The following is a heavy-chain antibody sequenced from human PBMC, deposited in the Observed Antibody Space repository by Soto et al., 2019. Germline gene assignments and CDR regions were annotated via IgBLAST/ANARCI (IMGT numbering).Heavy chain of an antibody. CDR3: AREDIHARRDHYGMDL. Sequence: SVKVSCKAAGYTFTSYGISWVRQAPGQGLEWMGWISAYNGNTNYAQKLQGRVTMTTDTSTSTAYMELRSLRSDDTAVYYCAREDIHARRDHYGMDLWRQGLTVTGSS. D-gene: IGHD6-6*01. V-gene: IGHV1-18*04. CDR1: GYTFTSYG. J-gene: IGHJ6*02. CDR2: ISAYNGNT.